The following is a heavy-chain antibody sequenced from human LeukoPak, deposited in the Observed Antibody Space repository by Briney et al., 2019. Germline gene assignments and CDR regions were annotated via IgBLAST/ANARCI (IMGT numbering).Heavy chain of an antibody. Sequence: SETLSLTCTVSGGSISSYYWSWIRQPAGKGLEWIGRIYTSGSTNYNPSLKSRVTMSVDTSKNQFSLKLSSVTAAGAAVYYCAAKRADRNSGSYTGAFDIWGQGTMVTVSS. J-gene: IGHJ3*02. CDR3: AAKRADRNSGSYTGAFDI. D-gene: IGHD1-26*01. CDR2: IYTSGST. V-gene: IGHV4-4*07. CDR1: GGSISSYY.